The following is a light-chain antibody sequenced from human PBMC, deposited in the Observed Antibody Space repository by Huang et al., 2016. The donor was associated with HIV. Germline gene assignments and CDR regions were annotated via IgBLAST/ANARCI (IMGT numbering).Light chain of an antibody. V-gene: IGKV1-39*01. Sequence: DIQMTQSPSSLSASVGDRVTITCRASQSISSYLNWYQQKPGKAPKLLIYAASSLQSGVPSRFSGSGSGTDFTLTFSSLQPEDFATYYCQQSYSTPRTFGQGTKLEIK. CDR2: AAS. CDR3: QQSYSTPRT. CDR1: QSISSY. J-gene: IGKJ2*01.